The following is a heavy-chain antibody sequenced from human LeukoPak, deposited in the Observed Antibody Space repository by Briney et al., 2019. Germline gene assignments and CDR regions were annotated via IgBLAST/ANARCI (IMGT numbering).Heavy chain of an antibody. D-gene: IGHD4-17*01. CDR3: ARFTVGYGDSSAD. V-gene: IGHV1-2*02. CDR2: INPNSGGT. CDR1: GYTFTGYY. Sequence: ASVKVSCKASGYTFTGYYMHWVRQAPGQGLEWMGWINPNSGGTNYAQKFQGRVTMTTDTSTSTAYMELRSLRSDDTAVYYCARFTVGYGDSSADWGQGTLVTVSS. J-gene: IGHJ4*02.